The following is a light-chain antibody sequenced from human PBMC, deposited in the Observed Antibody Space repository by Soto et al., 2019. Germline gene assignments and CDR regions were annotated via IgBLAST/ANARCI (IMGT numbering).Light chain of an antibody. Sequence: EIVLTQSPATLSLSPGERATLSCRASQSVSSYLAWYQQKPGQAPRLLIYEAPNRATGIPARFSGSGSGTDFTLTISSLESEDSAVYYCQQRSYWPPYTFGQGTKVEIK. J-gene: IGKJ2*01. CDR2: EAP. V-gene: IGKV3-11*01. CDR1: QSVSSY. CDR3: QQRSYWPPYT.